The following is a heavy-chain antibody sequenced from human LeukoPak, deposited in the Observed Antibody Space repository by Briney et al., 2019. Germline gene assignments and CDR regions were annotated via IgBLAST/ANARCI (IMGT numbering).Heavy chain of an antibody. CDR3: ARGGRKIDYQRQLERQGVDY. V-gene: IGHV1-2*02. D-gene: IGHD1-1*01. J-gene: IGHJ4*02. CDR1: GYTFTGYY. Sequence: ASVKVSCKASGYTFTGYYMHWVRQAPGQGLEWMRWINPNNGGTNYAQKFQGRVTMTRDTSISTAYMELSRLGSDDTAVYYCARGGRKIDYQRQLERQGVDYWGQGTLVTVSS. CDR2: INPNNGGT.